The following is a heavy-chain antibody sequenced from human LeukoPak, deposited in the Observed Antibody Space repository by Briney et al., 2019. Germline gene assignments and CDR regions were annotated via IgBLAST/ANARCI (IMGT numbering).Heavy chain of an antibody. J-gene: IGHJ4*02. CDR3: ARYYHDSSGYYRDY. Sequence: SETLSLTCTVSGGSVSSGSYYWSWIRQPPGKGLEWIGYIYYSGSTNYNPSLKSRVTISVDTSKNQFSLKLSSVTAADTAVYYCARYYHDSSGYYRDYWGQGTLVTVSS. V-gene: IGHV4-61*01. CDR1: GGSVSSGSYY. D-gene: IGHD3-22*01. CDR2: IYYSGST.